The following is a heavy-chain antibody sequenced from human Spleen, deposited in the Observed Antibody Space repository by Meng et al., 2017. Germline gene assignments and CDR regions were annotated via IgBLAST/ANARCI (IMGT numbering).Heavy chain of an antibody. J-gene: IGHJ4*02. CDR1: GFTFSDYG. D-gene: IGHD5-12*01. Sequence: GESLKISCAASGFTFSDYGMHWVRQAPGKGPEWVALISYDGSNKYYADSVKGRFTISRDNSKNTLYLQMNSLRPEDTAVYFCARPTTLAPTYFESWGQGTLVTVSS. CDR2: ISYDGSNK. V-gene: IGHV3-30*06. CDR3: ARPTTLAPTYFES.